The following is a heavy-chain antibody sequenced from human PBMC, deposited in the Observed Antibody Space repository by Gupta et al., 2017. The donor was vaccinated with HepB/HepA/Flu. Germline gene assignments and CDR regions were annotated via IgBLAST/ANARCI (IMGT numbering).Heavy chain of an antibody. CDR2: ISSSGSII. CDR1: GSPFSSYE. Sequence: EVQLVQSGGGLFPLGRSLTLSCAASGSPFSSYELNWVRQAPGKGLEWVSYISSSGSIIDYGGYVKGRFTISRDNVKNSLYLQMNSLRVEERAVYYCARETYYYGTGRREIDAFDIWAKGQWSPSFQ. D-gene: IGHD3-10*01. J-gene: IGHJ3*02. V-gene: IGHV3-48*03. CDR3: ARETYYYGTGRREIDAFDI.